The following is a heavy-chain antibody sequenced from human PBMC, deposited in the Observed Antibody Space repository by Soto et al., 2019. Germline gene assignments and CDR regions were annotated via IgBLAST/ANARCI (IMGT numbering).Heavy chain of an antibody. CDR3: ARYAAEVTTFFDH. V-gene: IGHV3-11*06. D-gene: IGHD4-17*01. J-gene: IGHJ4*02. CDR1: GFIFNDYY. Sequence: GGSLRLSCAASGFIFNDYYMSWIRQAPGKGLEWLSNISGSSGSKKYADAGKGRFTISRDNAKKSLYLEMHSLRAEDTAVYYCARYAAEVTTFFDHWGQGTLVTVSS. CDR2: ISGSSGSK.